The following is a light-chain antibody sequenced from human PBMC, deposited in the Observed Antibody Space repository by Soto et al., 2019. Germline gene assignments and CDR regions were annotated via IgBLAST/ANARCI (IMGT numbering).Light chain of an antibody. CDR2: AAS. V-gene: IGKV3-20*01. Sequence: EIVLTQSPGTLSLSPGERATLSCRASQSVTRDYLAWYQQKPGQAPRLLIYAASNRATGIPDRFSGSGSGTDFTLTITRLEPEDFAVYYCQHSQHFRFSSTWTFGQGTRVEI. CDR1: QSVTRDY. J-gene: IGKJ1*01. CDR3: QHSQHFRFSSTWT.